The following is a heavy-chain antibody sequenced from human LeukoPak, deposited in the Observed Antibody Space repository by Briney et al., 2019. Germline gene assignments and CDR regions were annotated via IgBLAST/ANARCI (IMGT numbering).Heavy chain of an antibody. D-gene: IGHD3-9*01. CDR3: AAATNYDILTGYFYSFDY. J-gene: IGHJ4*02. CDR2: IVVGSGNT. CDR1: GFTFTSSA. V-gene: IGHV1-58*02. Sequence: SVKVSCKASGFTFTSSAMQWVRQARGQRLEWIGWIVVGSGNTNYAQKFQERVTITRDMSTSTAYMELSSLRSEDTAVYYCAAATNYDILTGYFYSFDYWGQGTLVTVSS.